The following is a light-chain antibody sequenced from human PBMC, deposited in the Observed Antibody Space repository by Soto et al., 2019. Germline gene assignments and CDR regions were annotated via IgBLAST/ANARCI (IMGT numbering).Light chain of an antibody. CDR1: QSISSY. CDR3: QQSYSTLYT. J-gene: IGKJ2*01. V-gene: IGKV1-39*01. Sequence: DIQMTQSPSSLSASVGDRVTITCRASQSISSYLNWYQQKPGKAPKLLIYAASSLQSGVPSRFSGSGSGTDFTLTISSLQPEEFATYYCQQSYSTLYTFGQGTKLDIK. CDR2: AAS.